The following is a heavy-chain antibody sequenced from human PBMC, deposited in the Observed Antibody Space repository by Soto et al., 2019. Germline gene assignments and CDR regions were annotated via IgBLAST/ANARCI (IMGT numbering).Heavy chain of an antibody. J-gene: IGHJ6*01. Sequence: GGSLRLSCTASGFTFGDYAMSWVRQAPGKGLEWVGFIRSKAYGGTTEYAASVKGRFTISRDDSKSIAYLQMNSLKTEDTAVYYCTSVRPRDGMDVWGQGTPVTVSS. D-gene: IGHD6-25*01. CDR1: GFTFGDYA. V-gene: IGHV3-49*04. CDR3: TSVRPRDGMDV. CDR2: IRSKAYGGTT.